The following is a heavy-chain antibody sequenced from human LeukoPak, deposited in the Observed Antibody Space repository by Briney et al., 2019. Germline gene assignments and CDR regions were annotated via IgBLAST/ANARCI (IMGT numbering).Heavy chain of an antibody. Sequence: PGGSLRLSCAASGFTFSRYDMSWVRQAPGKGLEWVSSFSDSGIKTYYADSVKGRFTISRDNSKNTLYLQMNNLRAEDTAVYYCAKHLGIVGTTRDVFHIWGQGTMVIVSS. D-gene: IGHD1-26*01. V-gene: IGHV3-23*01. J-gene: IGHJ3*02. CDR3: AKHLGIVGTTRDVFHI. CDR2: FSDSGIKT. CDR1: GFTFSRYD.